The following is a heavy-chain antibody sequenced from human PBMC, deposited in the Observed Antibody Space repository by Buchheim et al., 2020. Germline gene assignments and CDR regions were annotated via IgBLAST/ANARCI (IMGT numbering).Heavy chain of an antibody. D-gene: IGHD3-22*01. Sequence: EVQLVESGGGLVQPGGSLRLSCAASGFTLRTYWMHWVRQAPGKGLVWVSRINSDGISTSYADSVKGRFTISRDNAKNTLFLQMNSLRAEDTAVYYCARGVDDNCGSNGYLDYWGQGTL. V-gene: IGHV3-74*01. CDR2: INSDGIST. J-gene: IGHJ4*02. CDR3: ARGVDDNCGSNGYLDY. CDR1: GFTLRTYW.